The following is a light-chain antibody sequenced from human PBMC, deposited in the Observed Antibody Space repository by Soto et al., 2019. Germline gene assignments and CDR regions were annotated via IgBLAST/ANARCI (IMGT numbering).Light chain of an antibody. V-gene: IGKV3-20*01. CDR1: QSVSSNY. CDR3: EQYGSSPET. J-gene: IGKJ1*01. Sequence: EIVLTQSPGTLSLSPGERATLSCRASQSVSSNYLAWYQQKPGQAPRLLIHGASSRATGIPDRFSGSGSGTDFTLTISRLEPEDCAVYYCEQYGSSPETFGQGTKVEIK. CDR2: GAS.